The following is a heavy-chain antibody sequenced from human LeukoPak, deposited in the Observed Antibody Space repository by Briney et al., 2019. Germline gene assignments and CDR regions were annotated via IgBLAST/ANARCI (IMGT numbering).Heavy chain of an antibody. Sequence: PGGSLRLSCAASGLTVSSNEMNWVRQAPGRGLEWVSSISGGSTYYADSRKGRFTISRDNSKNTLHLQMNSLRAGDTAVYYCAQAAAAQQDYWGQGTLVTVSS. V-gene: IGHV3-38-3*01. D-gene: IGHD6-13*01. CDR2: ISGGST. CDR1: GLTVSSNE. CDR3: AQAAAAQQDY. J-gene: IGHJ4*02.